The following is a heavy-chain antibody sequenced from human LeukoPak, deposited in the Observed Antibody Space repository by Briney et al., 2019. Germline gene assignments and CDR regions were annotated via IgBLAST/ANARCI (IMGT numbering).Heavy chain of an antibody. J-gene: IGHJ4*02. V-gene: IGHV1-24*01. D-gene: IGHD2-8*01. CDR1: GYTLTELS. Sequence: VASVKVSCKVSGYTLTELSMHWVRQAPGKGLEWMGGFDPEDGETIYAQKFQGGVTMTEDTSTDTAYMELSSLRSEDTAVYYCATTSLPGNGVTYYFDYWGQGTLVTVSS. CDR3: ATTSLPGNGVTYYFDY. CDR2: FDPEDGET.